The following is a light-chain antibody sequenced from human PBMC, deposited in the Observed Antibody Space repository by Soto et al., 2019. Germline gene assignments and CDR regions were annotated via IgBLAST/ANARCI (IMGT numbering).Light chain of an antibody. V-gene: IGLV2-23*01. J-gene: IGLJ1*01. CDR1: STDVGYYNL. CDR2: EGT. Sequence: QSALTQPASVSGSPGQSITISCTGTSTDVGYYNLVSWYQHHPGKAPKFLIYEGTKRPSGVSSRFYGSKSGNTASLTISGLHAEDEAYYYCCSYAGGSTYVLGTGTKVTVL. CDR3: CSYAGGSTYV.